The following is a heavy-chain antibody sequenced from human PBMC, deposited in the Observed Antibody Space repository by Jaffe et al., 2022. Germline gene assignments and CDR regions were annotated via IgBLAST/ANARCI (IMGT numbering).Heavy chain of an antibody. J-gene: IGHJ5*02. V-gene: IGHV4-39*01. CDR1: GGSISSSSYY. CDR3: ARHGYEDLNWFDP. CDR2: IYYSGST. Sequence: QLQLQESGPGLVKPSETLSLTCTVSGGSISSSSYYWGWIRQPPGKGLEWIGSIYYSGSTYYNPSLKSRVTISVDTSKNQFSLKLSSVTAADTAVYYCARHGYEDLNWFDPWGQGTLVTVSS. D-gene: IGHD5-12*01.